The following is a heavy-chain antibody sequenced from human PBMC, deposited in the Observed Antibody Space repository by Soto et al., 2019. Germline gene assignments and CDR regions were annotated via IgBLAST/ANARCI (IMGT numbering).Heavy chain of an antibody. CDR2: VYSTGST. CDR1: GDSSTTHGYY. V-gene: IGHV4-39*01. CDR3: ARSHYTYGLLIDY. J-gene: IGHJ4*02. D-gene: IGHD2-8*01. Sequence: PSETLSLTCSVSGDSSTTHGYYCGWIRQPPGKGLQWIGNVYSTGSTFSHPSLTSRVFISVDTSKNKFSLRLTSVTAADTAVYYCARSHYTYGLLIDYWGPGIMVT.